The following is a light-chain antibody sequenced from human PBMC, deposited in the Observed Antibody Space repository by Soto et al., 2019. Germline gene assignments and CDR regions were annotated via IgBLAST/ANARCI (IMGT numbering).Light chain of an antibody. CDR1: SSNIGAGYD. CDR3: QSYDSTLTGWV. Sequence: QSVLTQPPSVSGAPGQRVTISCTGSSSNIGAGYDVHWYQQLPGTAPKLFIYANSDRPSGVPDRFSGSKSGTSASLAITGLQAADEADYYCQSYDSTLTGWVFGGGTKLTVL. J-gene: IGLJ3*02. V-gene: IGLV1-40*01. CDR2: ANS.